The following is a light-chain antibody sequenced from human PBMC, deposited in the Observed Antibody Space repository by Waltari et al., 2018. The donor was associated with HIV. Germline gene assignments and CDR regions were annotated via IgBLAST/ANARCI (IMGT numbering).Light chain of an antibody. J-gene: IGLJ2*01. CDR2: DVI. V-gene: IGLV2-23*02. CDR3: CSFIGRSTLI. Sequence: QSALTQPASVSGSPGQSITISCTGSSSAIGGYDFVPWYQQHPGKAPKLIIYDVIERPSGVSNRFSASKSGNTASLTISGLQPEDEADYYCCSFIGRSTLIFGGGTKVTVV. CDR1: SSAIGGYDF.